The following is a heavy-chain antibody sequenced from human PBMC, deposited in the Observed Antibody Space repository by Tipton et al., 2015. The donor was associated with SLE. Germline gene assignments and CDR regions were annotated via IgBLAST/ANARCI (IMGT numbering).Heavy chain of an antibody. CDR2: ISYDGRNH. CDR1: GLTFSAYA. V-gene: IGHV3-30*04. D-gene: IGHD2-15*01. J-gene: IGHJ6*02. Sequence: RSLRLSCAASGLTFSAYAFHWVRQAPGKGLEWVAVISYDGRNHYYADAVKGRFTVSRDNSKNTLYLQMNSLRVEDTAVYYCAKDLRGCSGWSDSYCYYGMDVWGQGTTVTVSS. CDR3: AKDLRGCSGWSDSYCYYGMDV.